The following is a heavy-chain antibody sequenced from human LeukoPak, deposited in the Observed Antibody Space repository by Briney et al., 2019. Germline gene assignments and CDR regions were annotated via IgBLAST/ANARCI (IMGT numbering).Heavy chain of an antibody. CDR2: ISSSGSTI. CDR3: ARPAYCGGNCYYFPDY. V-gene: IGHV3-11*04. J-gene: IGHJ4*02. Sequence: GGSLRLSCAASGFTFSDYYMSWIRQAPGKGLEWVSYISSSGSTIYYADSVKGRFTISRDNAKNSLYLQMNSLRAEDTAVYYCARPAYCGGNCYYFPDYWGQGTLVPVSS. CDR1: GFTFSDYY. D-gene: IGHD2-21*02.